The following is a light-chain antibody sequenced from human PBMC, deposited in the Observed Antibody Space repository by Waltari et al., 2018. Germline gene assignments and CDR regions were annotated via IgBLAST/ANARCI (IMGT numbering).Light chain of an antibody. V-gene: IGLV1-44*01. CDR3: AAWDDSLNGPV. J-gene: IGLJ2*01. CDR2: SNN. Sequence: QSVLTQPPSASGTPGQRVTISCSGSSSNIGSNTVNWYQQLPGTAPKPLIYSNNQRPSGAPDRFSGSKSGTSASLAISGLQSEDEADYYCAAWDDSLNGPVFGGGTKLTVL. CDR1: SSNIGSNT.